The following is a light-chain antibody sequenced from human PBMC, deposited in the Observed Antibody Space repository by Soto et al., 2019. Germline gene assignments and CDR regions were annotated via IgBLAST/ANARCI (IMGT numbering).Light chain of an antibody. CDR2: DVT. Sequence: QSALTQPASVSVSPGQSITISCTGTSSDVGGYNSVSWYRQDPGKAPKLMIYDVTNRPSGVSNRFSGSKSGNTASLTISGLQAEEEADYYCSSFTSSINYVFGTGTKVTVL. CDR3: SSFTSSINYV. V-gene: IGLV2-14*01. CDR1: SSDVGGYNS. J-gene: IGLJ1*01.